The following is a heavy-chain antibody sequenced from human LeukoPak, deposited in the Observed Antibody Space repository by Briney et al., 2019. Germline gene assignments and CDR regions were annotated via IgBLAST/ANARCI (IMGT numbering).Heavy chain of an antibody. J-gene: IGHJ5*02. D-gene: IGHD2-15*01. V-gene: IGHV3-48*02. CDR1: GFTFSSYS. CDR2: ISSSSSTI. CDR3: GRRYCSGGSCYGRGNNWFDP. Sequence: GGSLRLSCAASGFTFSSYSMNWVRQAPGKGLEWVSYISSSSSTIYYADSVKGRFTISRDNAKNSLYLQMNSLRDEDTAVYYCGRRYCSGGSCYGRGNNWFDPWGQGTLVTVSS.